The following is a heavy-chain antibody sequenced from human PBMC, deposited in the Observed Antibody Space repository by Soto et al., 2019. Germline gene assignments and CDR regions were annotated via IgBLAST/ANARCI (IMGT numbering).Heavy chain of an antibody. CDR3: AKEKGDSSGYYFDY. D-gene: IGHD3-22*01. CDR1: GFTFSSYA. Sequence: PGGSLRLSCAASGFTFSSYAMSWVRQAPGKGLEWVSAISGSGGSTYYADSVKGRFTISRDNSKNTLCLQMNSQRAEDTAVYYCAKEKGDSSGYYFDYWGQGTLVTVSS. J-gene: IGHJ4*02. CDR2: ISGSGGST. V-gene: IGHV3-23*01.